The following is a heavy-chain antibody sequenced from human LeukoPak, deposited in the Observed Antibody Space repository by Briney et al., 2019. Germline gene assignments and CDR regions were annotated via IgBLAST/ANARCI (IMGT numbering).Heavy chain of an antibody. Sequence: SQTLSLTCAVSGVSISRGSYSWGCIRQPPGKGLEWVGPIDHRGSTSYNPSLKSRATISVDRSRNQSSPNLNSVTAAGTAVYYCSRTYYYGSGSYNWYHPWGQGNLVTVSS. D-gene: IGHD3-10*01. CDR2: IDHRGST. V-gene: IGHV4-30-2*01. J-gene: IGHJ5*02. CDR1: GVSISRGSYS. CDR3: SRTYYYGSGSYNWYHP.